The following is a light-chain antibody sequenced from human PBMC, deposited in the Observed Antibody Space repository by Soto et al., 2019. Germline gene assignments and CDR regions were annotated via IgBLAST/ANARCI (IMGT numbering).Light chain of an antibody. CDR1: QGLVYSNGETF. CDR3: MRGTHWPWT. V-gene: IGKV2-30*01. CDR2: KVS. Sequence: DVVMTQSPLSLPVTLGQPASISCRPSQGLVYSNGETFLNWYQQRPGQSPRRLIYKVSNRDSGVXDXXSGSGSGTDFTLNITWVEAEGVGVYYCMRGTHWPWTFGQGTRVEIK. J-gene: IGKJ1*01.